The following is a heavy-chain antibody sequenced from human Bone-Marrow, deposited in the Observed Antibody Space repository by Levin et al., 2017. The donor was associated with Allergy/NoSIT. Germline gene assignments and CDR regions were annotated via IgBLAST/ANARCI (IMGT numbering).Heavy chain of an antibody. V-gene: IGHV3-30*04. D-gene: IGHD4-17*01. CDR1: GLTFRSYA. Sequence: GGSLRLSCVVSGLTFRSYAMHWVRQTPGKGLEWVAVISYDGSNKYYVDSVKGRFTISRDNSKNTLFLQMNSLRAEDTAVYYCAKEDYGDYVLDSWGQGTLLTV. CDR3: AKEDYGDYVLDS. J-gene: IGHJ4*02. CDR2: ISYDGSNK.